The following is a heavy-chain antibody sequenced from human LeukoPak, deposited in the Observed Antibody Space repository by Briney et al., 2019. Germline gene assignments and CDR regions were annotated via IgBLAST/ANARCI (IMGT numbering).Heavy chain of an antibody. Sequence: GGSLRLSCAASGFTFSSYGMHWVRQAPGKGLEWVAFIRYDGSNKYYADSVKGRFTISRDNSKNTLYLQMNSLRAEDTAVYYCAREKGYSSSWYYAFDIWGQGTMVTVSS. J-gene: IGHJ3*02. D-gene: IGHD6-13*01. CDR3: AREKGYSSSWYYAFDI. V-gene: IGHV3-30*02. CDR2: IRYDGSNK. CDR1: GFTFSSYG.